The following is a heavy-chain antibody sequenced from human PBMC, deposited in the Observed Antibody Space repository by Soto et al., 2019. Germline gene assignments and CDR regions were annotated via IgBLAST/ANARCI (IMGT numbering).Heavy chain of an antibody. CDR3: ARHEVPQFLEWFHEQNWFDP. J-gene: IGHJ5*02. CDR2: IYYSGST. CDR1: GGSISSSSYY. D-gene: IGHD3-3*01. V-gene: IGHV4-39*01. Sequence: SETLSLTCTVSGGSISSSSYYWGWIRQPPGKGLEWIGSIYYSGSTYYNPSLKSRVTISVDTSKNQFSLKLSSVTAADTAVYYCARHEVPQFLEWFHEQNWFDPWGQGTLVTVSS.